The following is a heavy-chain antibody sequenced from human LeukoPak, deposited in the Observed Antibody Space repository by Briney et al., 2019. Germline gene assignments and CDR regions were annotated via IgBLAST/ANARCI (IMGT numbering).Heavy chain of an antibody. D-gene: IGHD1-26*01. Sequence: SETLSLTCAVSGGSISSGGYSWSWIRQPPGKGLEWIGYIYYSGSTYYNPSLKSRVTISVDTSKNQFSLKLSSVTAADTAVYYCVTEVSGSFPTWGQGTLVTVSS. CDR3: VTEVSGSFPT. J-gene: IGHJ4*02. CDR1: GGSISSGGYS. CDR2: IYYSGST. V-gene: IGHV4-30-4*07.